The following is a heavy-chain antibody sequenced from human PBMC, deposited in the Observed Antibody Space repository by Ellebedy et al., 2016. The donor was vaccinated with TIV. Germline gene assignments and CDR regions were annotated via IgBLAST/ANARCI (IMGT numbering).Heavy chain of an antibody. Sequence: MPSETLSLTCTVSGGSISSYYWSWIRQPPGKGLEWIGYIYYSGSTNYNPSLKSRVTISVDTSKNQFSLKLSSVTAADTAVYYCARDTPPGFKSGLIGAFDIWGQGTMVTVSS. CDR2: IYYSGST. J-gene: IGHJ3*02. CDR3: ARDTPPGFKSGLIGAFDI. CDR1: GGSISSYY. V-gene: IGHV4-59*01. D-gene: IGHD3-16*01.